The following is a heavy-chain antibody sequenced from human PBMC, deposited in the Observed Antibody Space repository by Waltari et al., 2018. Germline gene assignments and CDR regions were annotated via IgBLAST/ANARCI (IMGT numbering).Heavy chain of an antibody. CDR3: AREARYYDILTGHNWFDP. CDR1: GYTFTGYY. CDR2: INPNSGGT. Sequence: QVQLVQSGAEVKKPGASVKVSCKASGYTFTGYYMHWVRQAPGQGLEWMGWINPNSGGTNYAQKFQGRGTMTRDTSISTGYMERSRLRSDDTAVYYCAREARYYDILTGHNWFDPWGQGTLVTVSS. V-gene: IGHV1-2*02. J-gene: IGHJ5*02. D-gene: IGHD3-9*01.